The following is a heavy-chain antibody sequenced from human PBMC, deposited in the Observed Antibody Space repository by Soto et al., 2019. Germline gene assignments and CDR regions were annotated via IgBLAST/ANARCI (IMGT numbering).Heavy chain of an antibody. CDR2: IYYSGST. CDR3: ERDLIYYDTWTGYHAAGWFDP. Sequence: KPSETLSLTCTVSGGAISSSSYYWGWIRQPPGKGLEWIGSIYYSGSTYYNLSLKSRVTISVDTSKNQFSLKLSSVTAADTAVYYCERDLIYYDTWTGYHAAGWFDPWGQGTLVTVS. V-gene: IGHV4-39*02. J-gene: IGHJ5*02. CDR1: GGAISSSSYY. D-gene: IGHD3-9*01.